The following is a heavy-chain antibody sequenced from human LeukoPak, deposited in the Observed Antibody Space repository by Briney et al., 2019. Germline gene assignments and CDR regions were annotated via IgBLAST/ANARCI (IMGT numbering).Heavy chain of an antibody. J-gene: IGHJ1*01. CDR1: GFTLNNAW. D-gene: IGHD3-22*01. V-gene: IGHV3-15*01. CDR2: IKRETDGGTI. CDR3: TTDRYYDNSELQFQH. Sequence: GGSLRLSCAASGFTLNNAWMTWVRQAPGKGLEWLGRIKRETDGGTIDYAAPVKGRFTISRDDSRNTLYLQMDSLKIEDTAVYYCTTDRYYDNSELQFQHWGQGTLVTVSS.